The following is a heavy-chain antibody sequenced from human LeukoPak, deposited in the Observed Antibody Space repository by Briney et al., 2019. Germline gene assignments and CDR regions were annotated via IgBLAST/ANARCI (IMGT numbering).Heavy chain of an antibody. Sequence: GSLRLSCAASGFTFSSYAMHWVRQAPGKGLEWVAVISYDGSNKYYADSVKGRFTISRDNSKNTLYLQMNSLRAEDTAVYYCASIAAAGDYYGMDVWGQGTTVTVSS. V-gene: IGHV3-30*04. CDR3: ASIAAAGDYYGMDV. CDR1: GFTFSSYA. CDR2: ISYDGSNK. D-gene: IGHD6-13*01. J-gene: IGHJ6*02.